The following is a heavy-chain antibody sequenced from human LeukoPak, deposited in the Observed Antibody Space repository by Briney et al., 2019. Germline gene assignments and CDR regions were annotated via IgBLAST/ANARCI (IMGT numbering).Heavy chain of an antibody. CDR3: AMYYDYVWGSYTPSPFDY. Sequence: GGSLRLSCAASGFTFSSYAMSWVRQAPGKGLEWVSAISGSGGSTYYADSVKGRFTISRDNAKNSLYLQMNSLRAEDTAVYYCAMYYDYVWGSYTPSPFDYWGQGTLVTVSS. CDR2: ISGSGGST. D-gene: IGHD3-16*01. J-gene: IGHJ4*02. V-gene: IGHV3-23*01. CDR1: GFTFSSYA.